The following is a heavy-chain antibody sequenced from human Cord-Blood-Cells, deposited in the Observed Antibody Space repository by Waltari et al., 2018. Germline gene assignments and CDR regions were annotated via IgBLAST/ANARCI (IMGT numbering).Heavy chain of an antibody. J-gene: IGHJ3*02. CDR1: GGSISSSSYY. Sequence: QLQLQESGPGLVKPSETLSLTCTVSGGSISSSSYYWGWIRQPPGKGLEWIGSIYYSGSTSYNQSLKSRVTISVDTSKSQFSLKLSSVTAADTAVYYCAVATMVRDAFDIWGQGTMVTVSS. D-gene: IGHD5-12*01. CDR3: AVATMVRDAFDI. CDR2: IYYSGST. V-gene: IGHV4-39*01.